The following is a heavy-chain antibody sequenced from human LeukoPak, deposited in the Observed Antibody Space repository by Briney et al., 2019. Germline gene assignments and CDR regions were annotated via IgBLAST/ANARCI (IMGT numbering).Heavy chain of an antibody. D-gene: IGHD5-18*01. V-gene: IGHV3-7*02. CDR1: GFIFSSYW. J-gene: IGHJ2*01. Sequence: GGSLRLSCAASGFIFSSYWTSWVRQAPGKGLEWVANIKEDGSEKHYVDSVKGRFIISRDNAKKSLYLQMNSLRAEDTAVYYCARARVDIAMFTWLNWYFDLWGRGTLVTVSS. CDR3: ARARVDIAMFTWLNWYFDL. CDR2: IKEDGSEK.